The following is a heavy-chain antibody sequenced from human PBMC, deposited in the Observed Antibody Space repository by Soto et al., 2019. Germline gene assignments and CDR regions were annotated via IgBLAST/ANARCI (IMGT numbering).Heavy chain of an antibody. V-gene: IGHV3-30*03. CDR3: ATKWALLQFGAFDI. Sequence: QVQLVESGGGVVQPGRSLRLSCAASGFTFSSYGMHWVRQAPGKGLEWVAVISYDGSNKYYADSVKGRFTISRDNSKNTRYLQMNSLRAEDTAVYYCATKWALLQFGAFDIWGQGTMVTVSS. CDR1: GFTFSSYG. CDR2: ISYDGSNK. J-gene: IGHJ3*02. D-gene: IGHD1-26*01.